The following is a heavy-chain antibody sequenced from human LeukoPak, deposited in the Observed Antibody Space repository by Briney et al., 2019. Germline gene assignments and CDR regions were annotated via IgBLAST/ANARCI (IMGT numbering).Heavy chain of an antibody. Sequence: SVKVSCKASGGIFSSYAISWVRQAPGQGLEWMGRIIPIFGTANYAQKFQGRVTITTDESTSTAYMELSSLRSEDTAVYYCARDPRGGSLNWFDPWGQGTLVTVSS. V-gene: IGHV1-69*05. CDR2: IIPIFGTA. CDR1: GGIFSSYA. J-gene: IGHJ5*01. CDR3: ARDPRGGSLNWFDP. D-gene: IGHD1-26*01.